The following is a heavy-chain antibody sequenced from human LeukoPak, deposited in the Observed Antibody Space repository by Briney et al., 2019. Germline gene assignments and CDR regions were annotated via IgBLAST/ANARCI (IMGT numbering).Heavy chain of an antibody. Sequence: KPGGSLRLSCTASGFTFSDYYMIWIRQAPGKGLEWISYISPKSETKYYADSVKGRFTVSRDTTTNSLFLHMNSLRVDDTAVYYCARDIGFTVVGGAMRYYYAMDVWGQGTTVTISS. CDR2: ISPKSETK. V-gene: IGHV3-11*01. J-gene: IGHJ6*02. D-gene: IGHD3-10*01. CDR3: ARDIGFTVVGGAMRYYYAMDV. CDR1: GFTFSDYY.